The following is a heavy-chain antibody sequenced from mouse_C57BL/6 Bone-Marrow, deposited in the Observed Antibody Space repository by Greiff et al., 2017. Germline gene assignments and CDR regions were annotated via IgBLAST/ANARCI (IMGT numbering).Heavy chain of an antibody. V-gene: IGHV10-1*01. D-gene: IGHD1-1*01. CDR2: IRSKSNNYAT. Sequence: EVQLVESGGGLVQPKGSLKLSCAASGFSFNTYAMNWVRQAPGKGLEWVARIRSKSNNYATYYADSVKDRFTISRDDSESMLYLQMNNLKTEDTAMYYCVRHYDGSYAMDYWGQGTSVTVSS. J-gene: IGHJ4*01. CDR1: GFSFNTYA. CDR3: VRHYDGSYAMDY.